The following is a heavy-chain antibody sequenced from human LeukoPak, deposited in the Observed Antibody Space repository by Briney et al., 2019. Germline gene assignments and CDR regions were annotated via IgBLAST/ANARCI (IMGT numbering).Heavy chain of an antibody. CDR1: GYRFSTYW. CDR3: ARHGGGSSGYYYPAQH. CDR2: IYPGDSDT. J-gene: IGHJ1*01. D-gene: IGHD3-22*01. Sequence: GESLKISCKGSGYRFSTYWIGWVRQMPGKGLEWMGIIYPGDSDTRYSPSFQGQVTISADKSISTAYLQWSSLKASDTAMYYCARHGGGSSGYYYPAQHWGQGTLVIVSS. V-gene: IGHV5-51*01.